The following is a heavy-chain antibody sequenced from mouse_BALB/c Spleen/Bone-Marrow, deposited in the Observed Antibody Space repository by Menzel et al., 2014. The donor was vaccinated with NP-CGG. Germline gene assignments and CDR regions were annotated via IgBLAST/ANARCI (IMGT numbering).Heavy chain of an antibody. CDR1: GFSLTIYG. Sequence: VQLQQSGPGLVAPSQSLSITCTVSGFSLTIYGVHWVRQPPGKGLEWLGVIWAGGITNYNSALMSRLNISKGNSKNQVFLNVTSLQTDDTAMYYCARVLRLRDAMDYWGQGTSVTVSS. V-gene: IGHV2-9*02. CDR2: IWAGGIT. CDR3: ARVLRLRDAMDY. D-gene: IGHD1-2*01. J-gene: IGHJ4*01.